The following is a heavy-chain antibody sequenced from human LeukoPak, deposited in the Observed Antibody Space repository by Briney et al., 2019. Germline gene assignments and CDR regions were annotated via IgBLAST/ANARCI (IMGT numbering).Heavy chain of an antibody. V-gene: IGHV3-23*01. Sequence: GGSLRLSCAASGFTFTNYGMNWVRQAPGKGLEWVSGIISSGARTYYADSVKGRFSISRENSKNTLYLQMNSLRAEDTAVYYCAKDRDSTYYGSGSSYWGQGTLVTVSS. J-gene: IGHJ4*02. CDR2: IISSGART. CDR3: AKDRDSTYYGSGSSY. D-gene: IGHD3-10*01. CDR1: GFTFTNYG.